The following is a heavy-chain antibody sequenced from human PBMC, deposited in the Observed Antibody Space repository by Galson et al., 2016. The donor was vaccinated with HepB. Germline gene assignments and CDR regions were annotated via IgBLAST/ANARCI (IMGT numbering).Heavy chain of an antibody. CDR1: GGSINSSNYY. V-gene: IGHV4-39*07. D-gene: IGHD3-10*01. J-gene: IGHJ6*02. Sequence: SETLSLTCTVSGGSINSSNYYWGWIRQPPGKGLEWIGSISYSGSISYNPSLKSRVTISLDTPKNQFSLKVISVTAADTAVYFCARDRGITVVRGVINGMDVWGQGTTVTVSS. CDR3: ARDRGITVVRGVINGMDV. CDR2: ISYSGSI.